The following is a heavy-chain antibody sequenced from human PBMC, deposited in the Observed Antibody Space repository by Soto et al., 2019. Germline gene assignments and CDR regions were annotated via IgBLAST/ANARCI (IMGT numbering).Heavy chain of an antibody. D-gene: IGHD2-15*01. Sequence: SETLSLTCTVSGGSISSGDYYWSWIRQPPGKGLEWIGYIYYSGSTYYNPSLKSRVTISVDTSKNQFSLKLSSVTAADTAVYYCAREPSRYCSGGSCYFNWFDPWGQGTLVTVSS. J-gene: IGHJ5*02. CDR3: AREPSRYCSGGSCYFNWFDP. CDR1: GGSISSGDYY. CDR2: IYYSGST. V-gene: IGHV4-30-4*01.